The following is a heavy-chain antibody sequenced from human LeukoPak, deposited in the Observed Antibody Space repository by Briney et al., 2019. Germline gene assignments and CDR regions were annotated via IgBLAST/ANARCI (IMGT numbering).Heavy chain of an antibody. CDR3: ARKITMVRGPLIKGYFDL. CDR1: GFTFMNYV. CDR2: IRLGGGLT. D-gene: IGHD3-10*01. V-gene: IGHV3-23*01. J-gene: IGHJ2*01. Sequence: GGSLRLSCSGSGFTFMNYVMAWVRQAPGKGLECVSSIRLGGGLTHSADPVKGRFIISRDMNTLFLQMNNLRPEDTAMYYCARKITMVRGPLIKGYFDLWGRGTLVSVSS.